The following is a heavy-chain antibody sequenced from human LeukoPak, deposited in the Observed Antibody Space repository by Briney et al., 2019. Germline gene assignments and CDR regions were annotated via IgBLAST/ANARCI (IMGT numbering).Heavy chain of an antibody. CDR3: AKDPAATRFDP. CDR1: GFTFSSYG. V-gene: IGHV3-33*06. J-gene: IGHJ5*02. D-gene: IGHD6-13*01. CDR2: IWYDGSNK. Sequence: GGSLRLSCAASGFTFSSYGMHWVRQAPGKGLEWVAVIWYDGSNKYYADSVKGRFTISRDNSKNTLYLQMNSLRAEDTAVYYCAKDPAATRFDPWGRGTLVTVSS.